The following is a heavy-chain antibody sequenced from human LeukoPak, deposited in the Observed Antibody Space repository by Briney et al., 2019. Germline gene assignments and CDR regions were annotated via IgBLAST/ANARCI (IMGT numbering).Heavy chain of an antibody. D-gene: IGHD3-22*01. CDR1: GYSFSSFG. CDR3: ARYRLSDSPINWFDP. Sequence: GASVKVSCKASGYSFSSFGITWVRQAPGQGLEWMGWISAYTGNAQYAQKFQGRVTMTTDTSTNTAYMELGSLTSGDTAVYYCARYRLSDSPINWFDPWGQGTLVTVSS. CDR2: ISAYTGNA. J-gene: IGHJ5*02. V-gene: IGHV1-18*01.